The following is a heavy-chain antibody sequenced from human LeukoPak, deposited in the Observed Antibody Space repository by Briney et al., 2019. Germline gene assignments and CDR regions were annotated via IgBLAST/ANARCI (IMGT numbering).Heavy chain of an antibody. V-gene: IGHV3-21*01. CDR2: ISSSSSYI. CDR3: AREGGGWSSGWYVPNPIDY. Sequence: GGSLRLSCAASGFTFSSYAMHWVRQAPGKGLEWVSSISSSSSYIYYADSVKGRFTISRDNAKNSLYLQMNSLRAEDTAVYYCAREGGGWSSGWYVPNPIDYWAQGPLVTVS. J-gene: IGHJ4*02. D-gene: IGHD6-13*01. CDR1: GFTFSSYA.